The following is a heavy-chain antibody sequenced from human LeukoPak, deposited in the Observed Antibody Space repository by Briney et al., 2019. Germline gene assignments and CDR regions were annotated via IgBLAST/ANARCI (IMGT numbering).Heavy chain of an antibody. J-gene: IGHJ4*02. Sequence: GGSLRLSCAASGFTFSSYAMSWVRQAPGKGLEWVSGISSSGGSTYYADSVRGRFTISRDNSKNTLYLQMNSLRAEDTAVYYCVRDRGTYRPIDYWGQGTLVTVSS. CDR3: VRDRGTYRPIDY. V-gene: IGHV3-23*01. CDR2: ISSSGGST. D-gene: IGHD1-26*01. CDR1: GFTFSSYA.